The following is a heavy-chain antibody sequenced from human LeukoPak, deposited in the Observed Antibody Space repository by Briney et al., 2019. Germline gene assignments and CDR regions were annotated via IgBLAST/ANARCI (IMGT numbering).Heavy chain of an antibody. J-gene: IGHJ6*03. CDR3: ASRGAYSSTDYYYYYMDV. CDR2: IRYDGSNK. D-gene: IGHD6-13*01. V-gene: IGHV3-30*02. CDR1: GFTFSSYA. Sequence: GGSLRLSCAVSGFTFSSYAMHWVRQAPGKGLEWVAFIRYDGSNKYYADSVKGRFTISRDNAKNSLYLQMNSLRAEDTAVYYCASRGAYSSTDYYYYYMDVWGKGTTVTVSS.